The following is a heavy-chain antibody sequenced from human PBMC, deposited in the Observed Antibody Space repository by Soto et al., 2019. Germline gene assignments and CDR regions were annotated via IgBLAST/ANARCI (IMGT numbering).Heavy chain of an antibody. Sequence: ASVKVSCKASGYTFTSYGISWVRQAPGQGLEWMGWISAYNGNTNYAQKLQGRVTMTTDTSTSTAYMELRSLRSDDTAVYYCARDSPEAIFGVVIHFDYWGQGTLVTVSS. D-gene: IGHD3-3*01. CDR1: GYTFTSYG. CDR3: ARDSPEAIFGVVIHFDY. CDR2: ISAYNGNT. J-gene: IGHJ4*02. V-gene: IGHV1-18*01.